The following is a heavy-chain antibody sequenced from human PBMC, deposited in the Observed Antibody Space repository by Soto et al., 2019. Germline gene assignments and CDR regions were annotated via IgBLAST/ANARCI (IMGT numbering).Heavy chain of an antibody. D-gene: IGHD1-26*01. Sequence: SETLSLTCTVSGDSISSGGYSWSWIRQPPGKGLEWVGYIDRSGSTYYNPSLQSRVAISVDRSSHQFSLILTSVTAADTAIYYCARDGAWRGFDVWGQGTTVTVSS. CDR1: GDSISSGGYS. CDR2: IDRSGST. J-gene: IGHJ6*02. V-gene: IGHV4-30-2*01. CDR3: ARDGAWRGFDV.